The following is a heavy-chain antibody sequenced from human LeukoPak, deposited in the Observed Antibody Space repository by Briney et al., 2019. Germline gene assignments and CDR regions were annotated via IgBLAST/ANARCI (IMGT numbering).Heavy chain of an antibody. D-gene: IGHD5-24*01. CDR2: IKPNTGGT. V-gene: IGHV1-2*02. CDR1: GYTFTYYY. CDR3: ARPRVEMATVAALDI. J-gene: IGHJ3*02. Sequence: GASVKVSCKGSGYTFTYYYMFWGRQAPGQGIEWMGWIKPNTGGTNYAQNFQGSVTMTRDTSITTAYMELTRLRSDDTAVYYCARPRVEMATVAALDIWGQGTVVTVSS.